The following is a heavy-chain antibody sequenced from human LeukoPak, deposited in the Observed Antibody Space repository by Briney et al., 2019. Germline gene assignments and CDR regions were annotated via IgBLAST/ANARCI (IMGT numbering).Heavy chain of an antibody. CDR3: GRGGAYYYDTSGYYFIDD. Sequence: GGSLRLSCAASGFTFSSYGMHWVRQAPGKGLEWVAFIRYDGSNKYYADSVKGRFTISRDNSKNTLYPQMNSLRAEDTAVYYCGRGGAYYYDTSGYYFIDDWGQGTLVTVSS. CDR2: IRYDGSNK. CDR1: GFTFSSYG. J-gene: IGHJ4*02. V-gene: IGHV3-30*02. D-gene: IGHD3-22*01.